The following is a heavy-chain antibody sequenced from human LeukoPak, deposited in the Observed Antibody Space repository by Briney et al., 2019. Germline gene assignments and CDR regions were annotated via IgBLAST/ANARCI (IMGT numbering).Heavy chain of an antibody. CDR3: AKDPNPLYDLWSGYK. D-gene: IGHD3-3*01. V-gene: IGHV3-23*01. Sequence: GGSLRLSCAASGFTLPGHTMTWLRKAPGKGLEWVSIIGGRDNRTYYADFVKGRFTISRDTSKNILYLQMNNLRAEDTAVYYCAKDPNPLYDLWSGYKWGQGTLVTVSS. J-gene: IGHJ4*02. CDR1: GFTLPGHT. CDR2: IGGRDNRT.